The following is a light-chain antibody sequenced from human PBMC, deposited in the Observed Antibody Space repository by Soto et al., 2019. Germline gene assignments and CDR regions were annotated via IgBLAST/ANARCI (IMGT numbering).Light chain of an antibody. CDR2: DAS. V-gene: IGKV3-11*01. CDR1: QSIGSY. Sequence: EIVLTQSPATLSLSVGERATLSCRASQSIGSYLAWYQHKLGQPPRLLIYDASNRATGIPVRFSGSGSGTEFTLTISSLQSEDFAVYYCQQYNNWPLSFGGGTKVDIK. J-gene: IGKJ4*01. CDR3: QQYNNWPLS.